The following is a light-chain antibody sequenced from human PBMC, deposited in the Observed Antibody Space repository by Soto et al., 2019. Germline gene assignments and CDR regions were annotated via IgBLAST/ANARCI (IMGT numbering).Light chain of an antibody. J-gene: IGKJ4*01. CDR1: QSINSN. CDR2: RAS. CDR3: QQYTEWPLT. Sequence: IVMTQSPATLSVSPGERATLSCRASQSINSNLAWYQQKPGQAPRLLMFRASIRATGFPARFSGSGSGTEFNITISSLQSEDFAVYYCQQYTEWPLTFGGGTKVEIK. V-gene: IGKV3-15*01.